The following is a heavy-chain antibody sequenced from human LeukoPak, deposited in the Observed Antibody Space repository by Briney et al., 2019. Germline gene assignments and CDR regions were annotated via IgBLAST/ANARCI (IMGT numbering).Heavy chain of an antibody. V-gene: IGHV4-34*01. Sequence: SETPSLTCAVYGGSFSGYYWSWIRQPPGKGLEWIGEINHSGSTNYNPSLKRRVTISVDTSKNQFSLKLSSVTAADTAVYYCARKVGYYGSGSYYGLWGQGTLVTVSS. CDR3: ARKVGYYGSGSYYGL. D-gene: IGHD3-10*01. CDR1: GGSFSGYY. J-gene: IGHJ4*02. CDR2: INHSGST.